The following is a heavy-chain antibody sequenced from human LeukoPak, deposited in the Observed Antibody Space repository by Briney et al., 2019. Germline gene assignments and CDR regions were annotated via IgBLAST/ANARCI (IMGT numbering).Heavy chain of an antibody. Sequence: GASVKVSFRASGFTFTGYYIHWVRQAPGQGLEWMGYINPHSGGTNSPQKFQGSVTMTTDTSISAAYMELSSLISDDTAMYYCVREGNDLLSKNFDYWGQGTLVTVS. D-gene: IGHD2-2*01. V-gene: IGHV1-2*02. J-gene: IGHJ4*02. CDR2: INPHSGGT. CDR1: GFTFTGYY. CDR3: VREGNDLLSKNFDY.